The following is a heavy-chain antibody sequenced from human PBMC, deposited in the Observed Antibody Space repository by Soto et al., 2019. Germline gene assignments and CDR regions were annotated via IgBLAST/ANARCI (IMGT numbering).Heavy chain of an antibody. J-gene: IGHJ1*01. D-gene: IGHD6-13*01. CDR2: INNDGSDI. CDR3: AGDGDTSSWAFDH. Sequence: PGGSLRLSCAASEFTFRSYWMHWVRQVPGKGLVWVSRINNDGSDITYADSVKGRFTISRDNAKNTLYLQMNSLRVEDTALYYCAGDGDTSSWAFDHWGQGTLVSVP. V-gene: IGHV3-74*03. CDR1: EFTFRSYW.